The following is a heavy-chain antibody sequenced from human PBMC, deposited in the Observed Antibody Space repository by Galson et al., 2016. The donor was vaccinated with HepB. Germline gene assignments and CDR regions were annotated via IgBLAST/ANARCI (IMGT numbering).Heavy chain of an antibody. CDR3: AVGNDPLDY. D-gene: IGHD1-1*01. J-gene: IGHJ4*02. CDR2: ISYDGSNK. CDR1: GFTFSNYG. Sequence: SLRLSCAASGFTFSNYGMYWVRQAPGKGLEWVAVISYDGSNKYNADSVKGRFTISRDNSKNTLYLQMNSLRAGDTAVYYCAVGNDPLDYWGQGTLVTVSS. V-gene: IGHV3-33*08.